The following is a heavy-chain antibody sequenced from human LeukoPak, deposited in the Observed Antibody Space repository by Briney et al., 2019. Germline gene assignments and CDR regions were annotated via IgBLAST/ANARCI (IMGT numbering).Heavy chain of an antibody. Sequence: GASVKVSCKASGYTFTSYGISWVRQAPGQGLEWMGWISAYNGNTNYAQKPQGRVTMTTDTSTSTAYMELRSLRSDDTAVYYCARVRVWGSYRPRYFDYWGQGTLVTVSS. CDR3: ARVRVWGSYRPRYFDY. V-gene: IGHV1-18*01. D-gene: IGHD3-16*02. CDR2: ISAYNGNT. J-gene: IGHJ4*02. CDR1: GYTFTSYG.